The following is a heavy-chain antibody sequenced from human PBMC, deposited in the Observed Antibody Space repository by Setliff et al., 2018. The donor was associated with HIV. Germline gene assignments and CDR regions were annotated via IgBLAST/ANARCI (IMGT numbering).Heavy chain of an antibody. CDR1: GYTFTNYH. J-gene: IGHJ3*02. CDR3: AKGPNFEDAFDI. Sequence: ASVKVSCKASGYTFTNYHINWVRQAAGQGLEWMGWMNPNSGNTGYAQKFQGRVTMSRNTSISTAYMELSGLTFEDTAVYYCAKGPNFEDAFDIWGQGTVVTVSS. CDR2: MNPNSGNT. D-gene: IGHD2-8*01. V-gene: IGHV1-8*01.